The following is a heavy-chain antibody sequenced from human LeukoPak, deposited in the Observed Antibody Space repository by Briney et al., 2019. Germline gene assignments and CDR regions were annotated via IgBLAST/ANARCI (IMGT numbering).Heavy chain of an antibody. J-gene: IGHJ4*02. CDR3: ARGYVDTAMAGYYFDY. Sequence: ETLSLTCAVYGGSFSGYYWSWIRQPLGKGLEWIGEINHSGSTNYNPSLKSRVTISVDTSKNQFSLKLSSVTAADTAAYYCARGYVDTAMAGYYFDYWGQGTLVTVSS. V-gene: IGHV4-34*01. CDR2: INHSGST. CDR1: GGSFSGYY. D-gene: IGHD5-18*01.